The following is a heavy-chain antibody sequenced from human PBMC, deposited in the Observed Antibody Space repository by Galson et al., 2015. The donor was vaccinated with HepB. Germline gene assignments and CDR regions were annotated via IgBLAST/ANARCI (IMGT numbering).Heavy chain of an antibody. J-gene: IGHJ6*02. CDR3: TRDSYYDSLYYGMDV. CDR2: LNTDGSYP. Sequence: SLRLSCAASGFAFRSYRMHWVCQVPGKGLVWVSRLNTDGSYPSYADSVKGRFTISRDNARDILYLQMNSLRAEDTAVYYCTRDSYYDSLYYGMDVWGQGTTVTVSS. CDR1: GFAFRSYR. D-gene: IGHD3-16*01. V-gene: IGHV3-74*01.